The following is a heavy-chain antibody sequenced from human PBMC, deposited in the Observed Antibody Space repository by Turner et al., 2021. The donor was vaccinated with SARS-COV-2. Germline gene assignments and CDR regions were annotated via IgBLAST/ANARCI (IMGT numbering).Heavy chain of an antibody. CDR2: IYHSGST. CDR1: GGSISSSNW. D-gene: IGHD2-2*01. V-gene: IGHV4-4*02. CDR3: ARRYCSSTSCPNYFDY. J-gene: IGHJ4*02. Sequence: QVQLQESGPGLLKPSGTLSLTFAVPGGSISSSNWWSWVRQPPGKGLEWIGEIYHSGSTNYNPSLKSRVTISVDKSKNQFSLKLSSVTAADTAVYYCARRYCSSTSCPNYFDYWGQGTLVTVSS.